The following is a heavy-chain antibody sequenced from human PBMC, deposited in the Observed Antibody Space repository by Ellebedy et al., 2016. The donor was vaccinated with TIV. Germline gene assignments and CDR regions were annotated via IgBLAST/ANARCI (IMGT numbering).Heavy chain of an antibody. V-gene: IGHV3-7*01. D-gene: IGHD2-21*02. CDR1: GFTFSNYW. CDR2: IKTDGSSK. Sequence: GESLKISCTASGFTFSNYWMTWVRQAPGKGLEWVANIKTDGSSKYYVDSVKGRFTISRDNAKNSLYLQMNSLRAEDTAVYYCVRGGADCGGDCFWGQGTLVTVSS. CDR3: VRGGADCGGDCF. J-gene: IGHJ4*02.